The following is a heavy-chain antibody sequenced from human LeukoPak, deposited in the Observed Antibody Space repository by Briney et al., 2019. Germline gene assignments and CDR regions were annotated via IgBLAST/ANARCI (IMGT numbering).Heavy chain of an antibody. D-gene: IGHD6-13*01. CDR1: GGTFSSYA. CDR3: ANKRGSSPAVFEFQH. CDR2: IIPIFGTA. V-gene: IGHV1-69*01. J-gene: IGHJ1*01. Sequence: SVKVSCKASGGTFSSYAISWVRQAPGQGLEWMGGIIPIFGTANYAQKFQGRVTITADESTSTAYMELSSLRSEDTAGYYCANKRGSSPAVFEFQHWGQGTLVTVSS.